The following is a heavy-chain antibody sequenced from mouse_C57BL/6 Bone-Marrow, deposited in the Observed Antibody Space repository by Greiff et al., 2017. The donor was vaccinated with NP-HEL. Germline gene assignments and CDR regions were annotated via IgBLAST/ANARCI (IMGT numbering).Heavy chain of an antibody. CDR3: ARCNYYAMDY. CDR2: IDPSDSYT. V-gene: IGHV1-59*01. CDR1: GYTFTSYW. Sequence: QVQLQQPGAELVRPGTSVKLSCKASGYTFTSYWMHWVKQRPGQGLEWIGVIDPSDSYTNYNQKVKGKATLTVDTSSSTAYMQLSSLTSEDSAVYYCARCNYYAMDYWGQGTSVTVSS. J-gene: IGHJ4*01.